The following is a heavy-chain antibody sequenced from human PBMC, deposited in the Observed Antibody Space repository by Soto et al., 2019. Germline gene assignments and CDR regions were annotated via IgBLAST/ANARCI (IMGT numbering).Heavy chain of an antibody. Sequence: GASVKVSCKASGYTFTRSGISWVRQAPGQGPEWMGWISSYNGDTNYAQTFQGRVTMTTDTSTSTAYMELRSLRSDDTAVYYCARLGRWLQALDSWGQGSLVTVSS. CDR1: GYTFTRSG. CDR3: ARLGRWLQALDS. CDR2: ISSYNGDT. D-gene: IGHD5-12*01. J-gene: IGHJ4*02. V-gene: IGHV1-18*01.